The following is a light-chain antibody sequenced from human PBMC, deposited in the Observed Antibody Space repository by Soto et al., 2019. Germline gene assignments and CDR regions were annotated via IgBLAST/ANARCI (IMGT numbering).Light chain of an antibody. CDR3: LLYFHSSRTWM. CDR2: NTN. CDR1: SGSVSTINY. Sequence: QAVVTQEPSFSVSPGGTVTLNCGLSSGSVSTINYPSWYQYTPGRAPRTLMHNTNIRSFGVPDRFSGSILGNEAALTITGAQADDESDYYCLLYFHSSRTWMFGGGTKLTVL. V-gene: IGLV8-61*01. J-gene: IGLJ3*02.